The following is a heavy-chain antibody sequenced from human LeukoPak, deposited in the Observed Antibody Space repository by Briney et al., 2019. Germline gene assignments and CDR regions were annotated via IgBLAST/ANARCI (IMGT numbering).Heavy chain of an antibody. D-gene: IGHD3-22*01. CDR2: INTNSGGT. CDR1: GYTFTAYC. J-gene: IGHJ3*02. CDR3: AGDYYESSGFGAFDI. Sequence: ASVKVSCKASGYTFTAYCMHRVRQAPGQGLEWMGWINTNSGGTNYAQKCHGRVTMTRDTSISTAYMELSRLRSDDTAVYYCAGDYYESSGFGAFDIWGQGTMVTVSS. V-gene: IGHV1-2*02.